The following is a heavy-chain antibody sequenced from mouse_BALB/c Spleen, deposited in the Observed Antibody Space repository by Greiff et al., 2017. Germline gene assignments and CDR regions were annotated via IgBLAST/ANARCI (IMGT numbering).Heavy chain of an antibody. CDR3: ARDGLYYFDY. V-gene: IGHV5-6-5*01. CDR2: ISSGGST. J-gene: IGHJ2*01. D-gene: IGHD6-1*01. Sequence: EVHLVESGGGLVKPGGSLKLSCAASGFTFSSYAMSWVRQTPEKRLEWVASISSGGSTYYPDSVKGRFTISGDNARNILYLQMSSLRSEDTAMYYCARDGLYYFDYWGQGTTLTVSS. CDR1: GFTFSSYA.